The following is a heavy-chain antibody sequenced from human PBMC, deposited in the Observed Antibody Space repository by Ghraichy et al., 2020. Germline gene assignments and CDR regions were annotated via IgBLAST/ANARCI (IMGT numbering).Heavy chain of an antibody. V-gene: IGHV3-15*01. CDR2: IKGKTEGGTT. J-gene: IGHJ6*03. Sequence: ESLNISCAASGFTFSDAWMTWVRQAPGKGLEWVGLIKGKTEGGTTDYAAPVKGRFTISRDDSKNTLYLQMNSLRTEDTGVYYCTTLGGDYYYYFYMDLGGKGTTVTVSS. CDR3: TTLGGDYYYYFYMDL. D-gene: IGHD3-16*01. CDR1: GFTFSDAW.